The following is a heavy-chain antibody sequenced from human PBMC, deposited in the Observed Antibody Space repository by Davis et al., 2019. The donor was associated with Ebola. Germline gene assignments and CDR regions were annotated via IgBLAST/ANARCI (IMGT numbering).Heavy chain of an antibody. CDR3: ARDRGGHYGDYAGY. Sequence: ASVKVSCKASGYTFTGYYMHWVRQAPGQGLEWMGWINPNSGGTNYAQKFQGRVTMTRDTSISTAYMELSRLRSDDTAVYYCARDRGGHYGDYAGYWGQGTLVTVSS. CDR1: GYTFTGYY. D-gene: IGHD4-17*01. CDR2: INPNSGGT. V-gene: IGHV1-2*02. J-gene: IGHJ4*02.